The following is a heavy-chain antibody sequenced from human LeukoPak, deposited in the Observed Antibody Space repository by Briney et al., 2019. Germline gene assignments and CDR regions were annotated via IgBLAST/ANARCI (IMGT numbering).Heavy chain of an antibody. CDR3: ARGGGYFGAFDT. J-gene: IGHJ3*02. Sequence: GGSLRLSCAASGFTFSSYAMSWVRQAPGKGLVWVSRIDGDGSTTNYVDSVKGRFTISRDNAKNTLYLQMNSLRADDTAVYYCARGGGYFGAFDTWGQGTMVTVSS. CDR2: IDGDGSTT. CDR1: GFTFSSYA. V-gene: IGHV3-74*01. D-gene: IGHD2-21*01.